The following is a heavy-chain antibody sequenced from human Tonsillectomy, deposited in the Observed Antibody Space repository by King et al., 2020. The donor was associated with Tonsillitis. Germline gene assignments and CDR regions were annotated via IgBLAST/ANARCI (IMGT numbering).Heavy chain of an antibody. V-gene: IGHV3-30*01. CDR3: ARDSDLGGYGGKGEYFQH. Sequence: VQLVESGGGVVQPGRSLRLSCAASGFTFSSYAMHWVRQAPGKGLEWVAVISHDGSNKYYADSVKGRFTISRDNSKNTLYLQMNSLRAEDTAVYYCARDSDLGGYGGKGEYFQHWGQGTLVTVSS. CDR1: GFTFSSYA. CDR2: ISHDGSNK. D-gene: IGHD4-23*01. J-gene: IGHJ1*01.